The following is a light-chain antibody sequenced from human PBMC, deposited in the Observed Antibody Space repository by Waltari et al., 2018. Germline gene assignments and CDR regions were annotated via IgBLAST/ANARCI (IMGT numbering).Light chain of an antibody. Sequence: QSALTQPRSVSGSPGHSVTISCTGTRSDVAFCSHVSWYQQSPGKGPKLIIYDASQRSSEVPDRFTASYFGNTASLTISGLQPDDEAVYFCCSYAGRSVVFGGGTKLTVV. CDR2: DAS. V-gene: IGLV2-11*01. CDR1: RSDVAFCSH. J-gene: IGLJ2*01. CDR3: CSYAGRSVV.